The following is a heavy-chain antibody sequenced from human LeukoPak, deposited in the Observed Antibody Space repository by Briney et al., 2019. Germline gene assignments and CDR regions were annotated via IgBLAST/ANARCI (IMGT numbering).Heavy chain of an antibody. CDR3: ARSNSGSYQGFLGY. V-gene: IGHV3-7*04. CDR1: GFMFSSYW. CDR2: INQDGSEK. Sequence: GGSLRLSCAASGFMFSSYWMGWVRQAPGKGLEWVANINQDGSEKYYVDSVTGRFTISRDNSKNTLYLQMNSLRAEDTAVYYCARSNSGSYQGFLGYWGQGTLVTVSS. D-gene: IGHD1-26*01. J-gene: IGHJ4*02.